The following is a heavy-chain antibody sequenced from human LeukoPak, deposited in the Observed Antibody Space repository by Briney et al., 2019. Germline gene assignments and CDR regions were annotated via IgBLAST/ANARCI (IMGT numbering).Heavy chain of an antibody. J-gene: IGHJ4*02. V-gene: IGHV3-74*01. CDR3: VRDNRSYNFDY. D-gene: IGHD1-26*01. CDR2: IKSDGSST. CDR1: GFTFSRYW. Sequence: GSLILSCAASGFTFSRYWMHWVRQAPGKGLVWVSCIKSDGSSTSTADSAKGRFTISRDNAKNTVYLQMNSLRAEDTAVYYCVRDNRSYNFDYWGQGTLVTVSS.